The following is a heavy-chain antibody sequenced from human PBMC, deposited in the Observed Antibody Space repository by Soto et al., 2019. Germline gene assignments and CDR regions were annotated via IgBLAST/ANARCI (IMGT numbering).Heavy chain of an antibody. J-gene: IGHJ4*02. D-gene: IGHD5-12*01. Sequence: QVQLVQSGAEVKKPGSSVKVSCKASGGTFSSYAISWVRQAPGQGLEWMGGIIPIFGTANYAQKFQGRVTITADESTSTASMQLSSLRSEDTAVYYCARDLGRGWLQLSFDYWGQGTLVTVSS. V-gene: IGHV1-69*01. CDR2: IIPIFGTA. CDR3: ARDLGRGWLQLSFDY. CDR1: GGTFSSYA.